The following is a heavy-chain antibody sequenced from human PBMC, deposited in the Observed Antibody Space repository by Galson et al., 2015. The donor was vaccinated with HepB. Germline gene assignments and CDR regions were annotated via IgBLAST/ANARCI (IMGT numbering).Heavy chain of an antibody. CDR1: GFTFSSYA. J-gene: IGHJ4*02. D-gene: IGHD3/OR15-3a*01. V-gene: IGHV3-30-3*01. CDR3: ARGGEDWDQYYFDY. Sequence: SLRLSCAASGFTFSSYAMHWVRQAPGKGLEWVAVISYDGSNKYYADSVKGRFTISRDNSKNTLYLQMNSLRAEDTAVYYCARGGEDWDQYYFDYWGQGTLVTVSS. CDR2: ISYDGSNK.